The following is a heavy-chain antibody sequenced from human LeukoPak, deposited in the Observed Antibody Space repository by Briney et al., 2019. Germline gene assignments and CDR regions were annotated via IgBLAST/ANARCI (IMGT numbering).Heavy chain of an antibody. Sequence: PGGSLRLSCAASGFTFSNYAMHWVRQAPGKGLEWVAGISYDGNNKHYADSVKDRFTISRDSSKNTVNLQMNSLRAEDTAVYYCVRKFDTSGYYFWFDPWGQGTLVTVSS. J-gene: IGHJ5*02. CDR3: VRKFDTSGYYFWFDP. CDR2: ISYDGNNK. V-gene: IGHV3-30-3*01. D-gene: IGHD3-22*01. CDR1: GFTFSNYA.